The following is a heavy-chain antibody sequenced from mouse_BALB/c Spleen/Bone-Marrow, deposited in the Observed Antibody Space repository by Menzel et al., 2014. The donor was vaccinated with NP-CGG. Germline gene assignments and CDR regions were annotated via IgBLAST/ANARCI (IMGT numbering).Heavy chain of an antibody. J-gene: IGHJ2*03. CDR3: ARVWYFDY. Sequence: EVNVVESGGGLVQPGGSLKLSCAASGFTFSSYGMSWVRQTPDKRLELVATINSNGGSTYYPDSVKGRFTISRDNAKNTLYLQMSSLKSEDTAMYYCARVWYFDYWGQGTSLTVSS. CDR1: GFTFSSYG. CDR2: INSNGGST. V-gene: IGHV5-6-3*01.